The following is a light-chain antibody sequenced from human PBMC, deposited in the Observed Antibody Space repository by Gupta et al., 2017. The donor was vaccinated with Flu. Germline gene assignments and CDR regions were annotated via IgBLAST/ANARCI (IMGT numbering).Light chain of an antibody. CDR3: QSADSSGSYV. J-gene: IGLJ1*01. Sequence: SYELTQPPSVSVSPGQTARITCSGDALPKQYAHWYQQKPGQAPVVVIYKDIERPSGIPERFSGSSSGTTLTLTISGVEADDGADYYCQSADSSGSYVFGTGTKVTVL. CDR2: KDI. V-gene: IGLV3-25*02. CDR1: ALPKQY.